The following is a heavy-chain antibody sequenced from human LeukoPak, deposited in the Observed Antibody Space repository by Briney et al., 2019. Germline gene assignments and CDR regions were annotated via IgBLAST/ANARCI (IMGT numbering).Heavy chain of an antibody. D-gene: IGHD1-26*01. CDR3: ARGPLLPLDY. V-gene: IGHV1-69*05. Sequence: GSSVKVSCKASGGTFSSYAISWVRQAPGQGLDWMGRIIPIFGTANYAQKFQGRVTITTDESTSTAYMELSSLRSEDTAVYYCARGPLLPLDYWGQGTLVTVSS. CDR1: GGTFSSYA. CDR2: IIPIFGTA. J-gene: IGHJ4*02.